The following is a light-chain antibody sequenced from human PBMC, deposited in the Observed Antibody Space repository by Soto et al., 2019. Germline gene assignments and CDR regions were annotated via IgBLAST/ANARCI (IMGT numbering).Light chain of an antibody. J-gene: IGKJ1*01. CDR3: KEYTSYPWT. V-gene: IGKV3-11*01. CDR2: GAY. Sequence: VLKKSPATLSLSQGETATLSCRSSQSISTYSAWYQQKPGQAPRLLIYGAYNRASGVPARFSGSGSGTEFTLTIRSLQPDDFATYYCKEYTSYPWTFGQGTKVDI. CDR1: QSISTY.